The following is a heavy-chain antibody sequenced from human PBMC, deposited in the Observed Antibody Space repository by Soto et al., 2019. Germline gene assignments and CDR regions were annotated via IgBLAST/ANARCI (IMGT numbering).Heavy chain of an antibody. CDR1: GFTVSSNY. CDR3: ARLVEYYRSGDYGMDV. Sequence: PGGYLGLSCAASGFTVSSNYMSWLRQAPGKVLEWAAAIYSGGSTSYADSVNGRFTLSRDNSKNTLSLQMTLLRVQHTAVDHCARLVEYYRSGDYGMDVWGRGTRV. CDR2: IYSGGST. D-gene: IGHD3-10*01. V-gene: IGHV3-53*01. J-gene: IGHJ6*02.